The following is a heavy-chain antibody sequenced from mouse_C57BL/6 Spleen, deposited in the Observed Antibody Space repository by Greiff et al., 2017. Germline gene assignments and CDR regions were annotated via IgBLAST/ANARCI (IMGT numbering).Heavy chain of an antibody. V-gene: IGHV1-64*01. CDR2: FHPNSGST. CDR3: ARSEGTVVAWDY. CDR1: GFTFTSYW. Sequence: QFQLQQPGAELLKPGASVKLSCKASGFTFTSYWMHWVKQRPGQGLGWIGMFHPNSGSTNYNEKFKSKATLTVDKSYSTAYMQLGSLKSKDSAVDDWARSEGTVVAWDYGGQGTTLTVSS. D-gene: IGHD1-1*01. J-gene: IGHJ2*01.